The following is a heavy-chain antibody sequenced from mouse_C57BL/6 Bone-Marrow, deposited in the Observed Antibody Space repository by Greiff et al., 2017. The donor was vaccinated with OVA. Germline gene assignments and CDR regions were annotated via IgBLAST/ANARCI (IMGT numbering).Heavy chain of an antibody. V-gene: IGHV3-5*01. CDR3: ARERGIYYDYIYYFDY. D-gene: IGHD2-4*01. CDR2: IYYSGTI. J-gene: IGHJ2*01. Sequence: EVQLQQSGPGLVKPSQTVFLTCTVTGISITTGNYRWSWIRQFPGNKLESIGYIYYSGTITYNPSLTSRTTITRDTPKNQFFLEMNSLTAEDTATYYCARERGIYYDYIYYFDYWGQGTTLTVSS. CDR1: GISITTGNYR.